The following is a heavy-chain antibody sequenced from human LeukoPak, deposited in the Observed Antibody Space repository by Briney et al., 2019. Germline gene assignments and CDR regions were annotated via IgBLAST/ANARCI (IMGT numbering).Heavy chain of an antibody. CDR3: ARLDYYYYYMDV. D-gene: IGHD3-16*01. V-gene: IGHV3-30*02. CDR2: IRYDGSTK. CDR1: KFTFDNYG. J-gene: IGHJ6*03. Sequence: GGSLRLSCAASKFTFDNYGMHWVRQAPGKGLEWVAFIRYDGSTKYSADSVKGRFTISRDNSKNTLYLQMNSLGVEDTAVYYCARLDYYYYYMDVWGKGTTVTVSS.